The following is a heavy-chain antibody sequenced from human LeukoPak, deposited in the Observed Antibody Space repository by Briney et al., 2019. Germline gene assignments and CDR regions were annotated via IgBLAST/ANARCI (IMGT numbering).Heavy chain of an antibody. CDR2: IENDGSSK. CDR1: EFIFSNYG. Sequence: GGSLRLSCAASEFIFSNYGMCWVRQAPGKGLEWVAFIENDGSSKYYADSVRGRFTISRDNSRNTLYMQMNSLRVEDTAVYYCAKDPARGQLGIFDYWGQGVLVTVSS. CDR3: AKDPARGQLGIFDY. J-gene: IGHJ4*02. D-gene: IGHD6-6*01. V-gene: IGHV3-30*02.